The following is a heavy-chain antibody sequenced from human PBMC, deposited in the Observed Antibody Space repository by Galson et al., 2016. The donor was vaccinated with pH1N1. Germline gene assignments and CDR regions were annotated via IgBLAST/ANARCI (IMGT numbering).Heavy chain of an antibody. D-gene: IGHD6-19*01. V-gene: IGHV4-59*01. Sequence: TLSLTCTVSGGSISSYYWSWIRQPPGKGLEWIGYLYNSGGTNYNPSLMSRVTISEDTSRHQFSLKLSSVTAADTAVDSCVSAGYRRGWYGIGAFDVWGQGTKVTVSS. CDR3: VSAGYRRGWYGIGAFDV. CDR1: GGSISSYY. J-gene: IGHJ3*01. CDR2: LYNSGGT.